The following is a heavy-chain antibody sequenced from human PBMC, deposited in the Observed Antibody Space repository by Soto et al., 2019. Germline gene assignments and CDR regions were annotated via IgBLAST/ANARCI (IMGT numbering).Heavy chain of an antibody. CDR1: GFTFGDYA. CDR3: TRGSDGWLRHTLIFDY. CDR2: IRSKAYGGTT. V-gene: IGHV3-49*03. J-gene: IGHJ4*02. D-gene: IGHD5-12*01. Sequence: GGSLRLSCTASGFTFGDYAMSWFRQAPGKGLEWVGFIRSKAYGGTTEYAASVKGRFTISRDDSKSIAYLQMNSLKTEDTAVYYCTRGSDGWLRHTLIFDYWGQGTLVTVSS.